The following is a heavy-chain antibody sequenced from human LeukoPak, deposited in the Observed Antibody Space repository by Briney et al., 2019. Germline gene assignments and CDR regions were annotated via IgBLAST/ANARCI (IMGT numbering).Heavy chain of an antibody. D-gene: IGHD5-18*01. J-gene: IGHJ4*02. CDR3: ARGYSYGYFAY. Sequence: ASVKVSCKASGGTFSSYAISWVRQAPGQGLEWMGGIIPIFGTANYAQKFQGRVTITADESTSTAYMELSSLRSEDTAVYYRARGYSYGYFAYWGQGTLVTVSS. V-gene: IGHV1-69*13. CDR1: GGTFSSYA. CDR2: IIPIFGTA.